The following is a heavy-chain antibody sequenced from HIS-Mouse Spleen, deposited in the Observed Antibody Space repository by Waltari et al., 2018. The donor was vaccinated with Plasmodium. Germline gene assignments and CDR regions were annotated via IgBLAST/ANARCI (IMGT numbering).Heavy chain of an antibody. CDR3: ARDCSSTSCLDAFDI. V-gene: IGHV4-59*01. CDR1: GGSISSSY. CDR2: IYYSGST. Sequence: QVQLQESSPGLVKPSETLSLTCTVSGGSISSSYWSWIRQPPGKGLEWIGYIYYSGSTNYNPALKSRVTISVDTSKNQFSLKLSSVTAADTAVYYCARDCSSTSCLDAFDIWGQGTMVTVSS. J-gene: IGHJ3*02. D-gene: IGHD2-2*01.